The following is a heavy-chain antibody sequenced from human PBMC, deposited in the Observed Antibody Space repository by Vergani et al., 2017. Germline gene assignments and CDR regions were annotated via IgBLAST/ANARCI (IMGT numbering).Heavy chain of an antibody. CDR1: GFSFSSFG. CDR3: AKDGLAYGSGSWYY. Sequence: QVQLVESGGGVVQPGGSLRLSCAASGFSFSSFGMHWVRQAPGKGLEWVTFIRYEGSNKYYADSVKGRFTISRDNSKNTVYLQMNSLRTGDTAVYYCAKDGLAYGSGSWYYWGRGTLVTVSS. J-gene: IGHJ4*02. V-gene: IGHV3-30*02. CDR2: IRYEGSNK. D-gene: IGHD3-10*01.